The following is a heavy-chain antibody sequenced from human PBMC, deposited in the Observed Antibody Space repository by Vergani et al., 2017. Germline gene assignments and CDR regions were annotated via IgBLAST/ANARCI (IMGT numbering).Heavy chain of an antibody. J-gene: IGHJ4*02. CDR3: AKTDRTGYSSGEAD. Sequence: QVHLVESGGGVVQPGGSLRLSCTASGFTFSSFDMHWVRQAPGKGLEWVTFIQSDGNDKYYADSVKGRFTISRDNSKNTLYLQMSSLKTEDTAVYYCAKTDRTGYSSGEADGGQGTLVTVSS. V-gene: IGHV3-30*02. D-gene: IGHD6-25*01. CDR1: GFTFSSFD. CDR2: IQSDGNDK.